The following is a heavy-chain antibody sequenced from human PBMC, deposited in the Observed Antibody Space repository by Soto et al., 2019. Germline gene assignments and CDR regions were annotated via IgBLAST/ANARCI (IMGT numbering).Heavy chain of an antibody. CDR2: IYYSGST. D-gene: IGHD5-12*01. V-gene: IGHV4-39*01. CDR1: GGSISSSSYY. CDR3: ARHGYSGYDFVPLIDY. Sequence: QLQLQESGPGLVKPSETLSLTCTVSGGSISSSSYYWGWIRQPPGKGLEWIGSIYYSGSTYYNPSLKSRVTISVDTSKNQFSLKLSSVTAADTAVYYCARHGYSGYDFVPLIDYWGQGTLVTVSS. J-gene: IGHJ4*02.